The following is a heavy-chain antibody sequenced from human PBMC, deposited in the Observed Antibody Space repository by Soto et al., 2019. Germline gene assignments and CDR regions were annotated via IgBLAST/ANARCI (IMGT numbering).Heavy chain of an antibody. CDR3: ARDRGGEYCSGGSCYEFRFDP. D-gene: IGHD2-15*01. J-gene: IGHJ5*02. V-gene: IGHV4-59*01. CDR1: GGSISSYY. Sequence: SETLSLTCTVSGGSISSYYWSWIRQPPGKGLEWIGYIYYSGSTNYNPSLKSRVTIPVDTSKNQFSLKLSSVTAADTAVYYCARDRGGEYCSGGSCYEFRFDPWGQETLVTVSS. CDR2: IYYSGST.